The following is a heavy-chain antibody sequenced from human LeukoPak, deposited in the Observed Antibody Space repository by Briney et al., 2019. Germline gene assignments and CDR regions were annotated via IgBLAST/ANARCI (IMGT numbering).Heavy chain of an antibody. V-gene: IGHV3-23*01. CDR1: GFTFSSYG. CDR2: ISGSGGST. J-gene: IGHJ4*02. Sequence: PGGSLRLSCAASGFTFSSYGMSWVRQAPGKGLEWVSAISGSGGSTYYADSVKGRFTISRDNSKNTLYLQMNSLRAEDTAVYYCAKDLGSSGWTSGSFDYWGQGTLVTVSS. D-gene: IGHD6-19*01. CDR3: AKDLGSSGWTSGSFDY.